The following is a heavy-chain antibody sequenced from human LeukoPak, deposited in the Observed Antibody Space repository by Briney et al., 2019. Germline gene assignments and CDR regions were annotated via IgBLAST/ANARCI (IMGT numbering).Heavy chain of an antibody. V-gene: IGHV3-30*04. CDR3: ASMVRGVMPAPMYY. D-gene: IGHD3-10*01. Sequence: GGSLRLSCAASRFTFSSYAMHWVRQAPGKGLEWVAVISYDGSNKYYADSVKGRFTISRDNSKNTLYLQMNSLRAEDTAVYYCASMVRGVMPAPMYYWGQGTLATVSS. J-gene: IGHJ4*02. CDR1: RFTFSSYA. CDR2: ISYDGSNK.